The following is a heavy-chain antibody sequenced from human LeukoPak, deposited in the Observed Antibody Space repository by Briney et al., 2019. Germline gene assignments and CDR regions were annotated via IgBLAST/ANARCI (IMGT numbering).Heavy chain of an antibody. CDR3: ARPYDYVWGSYPHDAFDI. D-gene: IGHD3-16*02. CDR2: INHSGST. J-gene: IGHJ3*02. Sequence: SETLSLTCAVYGGSFSGYYWSWTRQPPGKGLEWIGEINHSGSTNYNPSLKSRVTISVDTSKNQFSLKLSSVTAADTAVYYCARPYDYVWGSYPHDAFDIWGQGTMVTVSS. CDR1: GGSFSGYY. V-gene: IGHV4-34*01.